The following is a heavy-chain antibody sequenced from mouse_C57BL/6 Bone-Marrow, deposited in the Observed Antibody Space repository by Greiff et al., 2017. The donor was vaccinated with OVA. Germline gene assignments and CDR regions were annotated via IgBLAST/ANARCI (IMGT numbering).Heavy chain of an antibody. CDR1: GYTFTDYY. D-gene: IGHD2-3*01. CDR3: ASPIYDGPGGCAY. V-gene: IGHV1-26*01. CDR2: INPNTGGT. J-gene: IGHJ3*01. Sequence: EVQLQQSGPELVKPGASVKISCKASGYTFTDYYMNWVKQSHGKSLEWIGDINPNTGGTSYNQKFKGKATLTVDTSSSTAYMELRSLTSEDSAGYYCASPIYDGPGGCAYWGQGTLVTVSA.